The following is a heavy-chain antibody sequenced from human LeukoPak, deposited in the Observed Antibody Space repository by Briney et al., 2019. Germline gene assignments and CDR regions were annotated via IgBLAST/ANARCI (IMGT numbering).Heavy chain of an antibody. V-gene: IGHV3-49*04. Sequence: PGGSLRLSCTAYGFTFGDYAMRWVRQAPGKGLEWGVFIRSKAYGGTTEYAASVKGRFTISRDDSKSIAYLRMNSLQTEDTAAYYCTSDLGPTGAFDIWGQGTMVTVSS. CDR1: GFTFGDYA. CDR3: TSDLGPTGAFDI. CDR2: IRSKAYGGTT. D-gene: IGHD3-16*01. J-gene: IGHJ3*02.